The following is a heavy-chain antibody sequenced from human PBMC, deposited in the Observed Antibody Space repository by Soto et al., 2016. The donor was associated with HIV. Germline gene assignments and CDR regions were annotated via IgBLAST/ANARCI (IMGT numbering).Heavy chain of an antibody. Sequence: EMQLVESGGGLVQPGGSLRLSCAASGFTFSTYAMHWVRQAPGKGLEYVSAISDNGGKTYYASSVKGRFTVSRDNSKNTLFLQMGSLRAEDMAVYYCARAFGLGSTFDIWGQGDNGHRLF. J-gene: IGHJ3*02. D-gene: IGHD3-16*01. V-gene: IGHV3-64*01. CDR2: ISDNGGKT. CDR3: ARAFGLGSTFDI. CDR1: GFTFSTYA.